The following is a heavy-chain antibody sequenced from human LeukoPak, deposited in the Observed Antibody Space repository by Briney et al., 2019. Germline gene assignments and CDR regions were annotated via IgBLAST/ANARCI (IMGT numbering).Heavy chain of an antibody. CDR2: ITSSSSII. CDR1: GFTFSSYS. V-gene: IGHV3-48*01. Sequence: GGSLRLSCAASGFTFSSYSMNWVRQAPGKGLEWVSYITSSSSIIYYADSVKGRFTISRDNAKNSLYLQMNSLRAEDTAVYYCVRERKWYSGHYYFDYWGQGTLVTVSS. J-gene: IGHJ4*02. D-gene: IGHD2-15*01. CDR3: VRERKWYSGHYYFDY.